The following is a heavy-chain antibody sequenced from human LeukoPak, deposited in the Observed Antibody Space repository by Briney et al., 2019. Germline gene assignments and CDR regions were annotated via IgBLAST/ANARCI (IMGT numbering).Heavy chain of an antibody. CDR3: ARGGYCSSTSCYRGWFDP. Sequence: ASVKVSCKASGGTFSSYAISWVRQAPGQGLEWMGWISAYNSNTNYAQKLQGRVTMTTDTSTSTAYMELRSLRSDDTAVYYCARGGYCSSTSCYRGWFDPWGQGTLVTVSS. D-gene: IGHD2-2*01. CDR2: ISAYNSNT. J-gene: IGHJ5*02. V-gene: IGHV1-18*01. CDR1: GGTFSSYA.